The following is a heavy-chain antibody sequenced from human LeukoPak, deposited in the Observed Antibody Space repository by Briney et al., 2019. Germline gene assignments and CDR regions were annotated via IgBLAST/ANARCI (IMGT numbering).Heavy chain of an antibody. CDR3: ATTSWIQLD. Sequence: PGGSLRLSCAASGFTFDDYAMHWVRQAPGKGLEWVSGISWNSGSIGYADSVKGRFTISRDNAKNSLYLQMNSLRAEDTAVYYCATTSWIQLDWGQGTLVTVSS. CDR2: ISWNSGSI. J-gene: IGHJ4*02. CDR1: GFTFDDYA. D-gene: IGHD5-18*01. V-gene: IGHV3-9*01.